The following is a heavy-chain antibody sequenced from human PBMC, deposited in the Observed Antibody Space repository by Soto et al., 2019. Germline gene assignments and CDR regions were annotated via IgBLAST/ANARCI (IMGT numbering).Heavy chain of an antibody. CDR3: ARLRRIAAASDIDY. D-gene: IGHD6-13*01. Sequence: SVKVSCKASGYTFTSYYMHWGRQAPGQGLEWMGRINPSGGSTSYAQKFQGRVTMTRDTSTSTVYMELSSLRSEATAVYYCARLRRIAAASDIDYWXQGTLVTVSS. CDR1: GYTFTSYY. CDR2: INPSGGST. J-gene: IGHJ4*02. V-gene: IGHV1-46*03.